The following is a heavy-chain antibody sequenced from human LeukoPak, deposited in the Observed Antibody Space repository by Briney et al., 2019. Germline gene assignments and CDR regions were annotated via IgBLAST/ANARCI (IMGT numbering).Heavy chain of an antibody. Sequence: ASETLSLTCAVYGGSFSGYYWSWIRQPPGKGLEWIGEINHSGSTNYNPSLKSRVTISVDTSKNQFSLKLSSVTAADTAVYYCARGVSSSWYRDYYYYMDVWGKGTTVTVS. CDR3: ARGVSSSWYRDYYYYMDV. CDR1: GGSFSGYY. V-gene: IGHV4-34*01. CDR2: INHSGST. J-gene: IGHJ6*03. D-gene: IGHD6-13*01.